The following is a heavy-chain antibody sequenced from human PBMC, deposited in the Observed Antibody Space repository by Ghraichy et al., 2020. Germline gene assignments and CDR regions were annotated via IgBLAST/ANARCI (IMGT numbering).Heavy chain of an antibody. D-gene: IGHD5-24*01. Sequence: GGSLRLSCKTSGFTFSTYAISWVRQAPGKGLEWVSLISGGGDRPFYADSVKGRFTISRDNSRNTLYLQMNSLRADDTALYYCAIQAEGYNFPFDWWGLGTMVTVSS. CDR2: ISGGGDRP. CDR1: GFTFSTYA. CDR3: AIQAEGYNFPFDW. V-gene: IGHV3-23*01. J-gene: IGHJ4*02.